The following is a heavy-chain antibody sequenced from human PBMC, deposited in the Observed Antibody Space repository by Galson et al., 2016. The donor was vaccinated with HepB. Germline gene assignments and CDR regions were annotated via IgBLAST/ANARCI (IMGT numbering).Heavy chain of an antibody. CDR3: ARGYYNAMDV. CDR1: GFSLSSYG. V-gene: IGHV3-30-3*01. CDR2: LMHVGSEK. Sequence: SLRLSCAASGFSLSSYGMQWVRQAPGKGLEWVAVLMHVGSEKDYGDSVKGRFTISRDDSKNTLHLQMNSLRGDDTAVYYCARGYYNAMDVWGQGATVTVSS. J-gene: IGHJ6*02.